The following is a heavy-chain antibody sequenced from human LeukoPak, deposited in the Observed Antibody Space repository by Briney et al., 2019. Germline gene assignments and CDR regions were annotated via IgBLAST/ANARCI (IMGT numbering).Heavy chain of an antibody. V-gene: IGHV1-18*01. CDR2: INAYVGQT. CDR1: GGTFSSYA. CDR3: ARVEDLDFHFDK. J-gene: IGHJ4*02. D-gene: IGHD3-3*01. Sequence: ASVKVSCKASGGTFSSYAISWVRQAPGQGLEWMGWINAYVGQTTFAQKFQTRVTMTTETSTSTAYLELRSLRSDDTAVYYCARVEDLDFHFDKWGQGTLVTVSS.